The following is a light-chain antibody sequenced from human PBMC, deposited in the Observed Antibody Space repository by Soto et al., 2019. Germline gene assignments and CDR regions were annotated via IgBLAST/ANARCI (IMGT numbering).Light chain of an antibody. CDR3: QQYGSSPRYT. CDR2: GAS. J-gene: IGKJ2*01. V-gene: IGKV3-20*01. CDR1: QSVSSSY. Sequence: IVLTQSPGTLSLSPGERATLSCRASQSVSSSYLAWYQQKPGQAPRLLIYGASSRATGIPDRFSGSGSGTDSTLTISRLEPEDFAVYYCQQYGSSPRYTFGQGTKLEIK.